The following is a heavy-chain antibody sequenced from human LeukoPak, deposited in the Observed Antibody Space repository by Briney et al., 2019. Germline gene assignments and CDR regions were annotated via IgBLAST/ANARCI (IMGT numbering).Heavy chain of an antibody. V-gene: IGHV3-23*01. Sequence: GGSLRLSCAASGFTFSSYAMSWVREAPGKGLEWVSAISGSGGSTYYADSVKGRFTISRDNSKNTLYLQMNSLRAEDTAVYYCAKDQLNRFCSGGSCSITHDHWGQGTLVTVSS. CDR1: GFTFSSYA. J-gene: IGHJ4*02. CDR3: AKDQLNRFCSGGSCSITHDH. D-gene: IGHD2-15*01. CDR2: ISGSGGST.